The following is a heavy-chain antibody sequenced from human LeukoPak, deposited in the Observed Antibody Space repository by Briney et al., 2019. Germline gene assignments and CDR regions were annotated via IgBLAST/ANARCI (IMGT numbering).Heavy chain of an antibody. CDR3: ASDYGGNPSDY. J-gene: IGHJ4*02. V-gene: IGHV3-23*01. CDR1: GFTFNIYA. CDR2: ISGSGGST. Sequence: GGSLRLSCAAFGFTFNIYAMSWVRQAPGKGLEWVSGISGSGGSTYYADSVKGRFTFSRDNSKNTLYLQMNSLRAEDTAVYYCASDYGGNPSDYWGQGTLVTVSS. D-gene: IGHD4-23*01.